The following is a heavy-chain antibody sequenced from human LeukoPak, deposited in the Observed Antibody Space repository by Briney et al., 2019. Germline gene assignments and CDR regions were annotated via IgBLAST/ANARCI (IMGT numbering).Heavy chain of an antibody. CDR2: IYYSGST. V-gene: IGHV4-30-4*08. CDR1: GGSISSSSYY. Sequence: SETLSLTCTVSGGSISSSSYYWSWIRQPPGKGLEWIGYIYYSGSTNYNPSLKSRVTISVDTSKNQFSLKLSSVTAADTAVYYCARLSTVSYKYYYYYMDVWGKGTTVTVSS. J-gene: IGHJ6*03. CDR3: ARLSTVSYKYYYYYMDV. D-gene: IGHD4-11*01.